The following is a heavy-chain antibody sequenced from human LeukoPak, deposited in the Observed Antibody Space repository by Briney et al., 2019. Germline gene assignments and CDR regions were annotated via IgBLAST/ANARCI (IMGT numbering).Heavy chain of an antibody. CDR2: ISGSGGST. V-gene: IGHV3-23*01. D-gene: IGHD2-2*02. J-gene: IGHJ4*02. Sequence: GGSLRLSCAASGFTFSSYAMSWVRQAPGKGLEWVSAISGSGGSTYYADSVKGRFTISRDNSKNTLYLQMNSLRAEDTAVYYCAKDRRYCSSTSCYTNYFDYWGQGTLVTVSS. CDR3: AKDRRYCSSTSCYTNYFDY. CDR1: GFTFSSYA.